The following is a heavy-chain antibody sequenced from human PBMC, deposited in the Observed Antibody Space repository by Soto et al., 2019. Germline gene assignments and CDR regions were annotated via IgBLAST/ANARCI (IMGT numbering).Heavy chain of an antibody. D-gene: IGHD3-3*01. CDR1: GGTFSSYA. J-gene: IGHJ6*02. CDR3: ARDDYYDFWSGYTPKDYYYYYGMDV. CDR2: IIPIFGTA. V-gene: IGHV1-69*13. Sequence: SVKVSCKASGGTFSSYAISWVRQAPGQGLEWMGGIIPIFGTANYAQKFQGRVTITADESTSTAYMELSSLRSEDTAVYYCARDDYYDFWSGYTPKDYYYYYGMDVWGQGTTVTVSS.